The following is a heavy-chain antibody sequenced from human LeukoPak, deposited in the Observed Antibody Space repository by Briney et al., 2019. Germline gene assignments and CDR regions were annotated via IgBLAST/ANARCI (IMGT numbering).Heavy chain of an antibody. V-gene: IGHV3-7*01. CDR3: ACRPSDIYYYAVFDF. J-gene: IGHJ4*02. D-gene: IGHD3-16*01. CDR1: GFTFSSNC. CDR2: IKQVESKT. Sequence: PGGPLILSCAASGFTFSSNCMSWCRQPPGPGLEGVANIKQVESKTNYLDSVTGRFSISRDNAKNSLYLHMNSLRAEDTAVYYCACRPSDIYYYAVFDFWGQGTLVTVSS.